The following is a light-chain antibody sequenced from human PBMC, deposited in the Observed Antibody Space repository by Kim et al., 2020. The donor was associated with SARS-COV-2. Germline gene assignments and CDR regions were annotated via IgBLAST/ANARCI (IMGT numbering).Light chain of an antibody. CDR3: ETWDSNTRV. J-gene: IGLJ3*02. CDR1: SGHSSYI. Sequence: QLVLTQSSSASASLGSSVKLTCTLSSGHSSYIIAWHQQQPGKALRYLMKLEGSGSYNKGSGVPDRFSGSSSGADRYLTISNLQSEDEADYYCETWDSNTRVFGGGTQLTVL. CDR2: LEGSGSY. V-gene: IGLV4-60*03.